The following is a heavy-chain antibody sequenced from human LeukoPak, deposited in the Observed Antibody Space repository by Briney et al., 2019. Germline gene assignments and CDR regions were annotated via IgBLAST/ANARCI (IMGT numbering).Heavy chain of an antibody. Sequence: GGSLRLSCAASGFTFSSYGMHWVRQAPGKGLEWVAAISYDGSNKYYADSVKGRFTISRDNSKNTLYLQMNSLRAEDTAVYYCAKEAGWNRVYGSGSYPYFDYWGQGTLVTVSS. CDR2: ISYDGSNK. CDR1: GFTFSSYG. V-gene: IGHV3-30*18. D-gene: IGHD3-10*01. J-gene: IGHJ4*02. CDR3: AKEAGWNRVYGSGSYPYFDY.